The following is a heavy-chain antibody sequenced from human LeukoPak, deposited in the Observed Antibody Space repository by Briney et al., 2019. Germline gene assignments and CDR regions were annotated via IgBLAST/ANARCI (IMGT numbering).Heavy chain of an antibody. J-gene: IGHJ4*02. CDR1: GYTFTSYG. V-gene: IGHV1-69*06. CDR2: IIPIFGTV. D-gene: IGHD3-22*01. Sequence: SVKVSCKASGYTFTSYGISWVRQAPGQGLEWMGGIIPIFGTVNYAQKFQGRVTITADKSTSTAYMELSSLRSEDTAVFYCARGPPYYYDSSGYQYFDYWGQGTLVTVSS. CDR3: ARGPPYYYDSSGYQYFDY.